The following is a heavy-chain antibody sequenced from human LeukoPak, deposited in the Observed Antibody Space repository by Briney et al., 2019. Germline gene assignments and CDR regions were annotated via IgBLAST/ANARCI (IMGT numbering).Heavy chain of an antibody. CDR3: ARGSARIAEDYFDY. J-gene: IGHJ4*02. D-gene: IGHD6-13*01. Sequence: PGGSLRLSCEGSAFIFSGHWMNWVRQTPGKGLEWVASIKEDGSERQYVDSVKGRFSISRDNTKGSLFLQLNSLRAEDTAVYYCARGSARIAEDYFDYWGQGNLVTVSS. V-gene: IGHV3-7*03. CDR1: AFIFSGHW. CDR2: IKEDGSER.